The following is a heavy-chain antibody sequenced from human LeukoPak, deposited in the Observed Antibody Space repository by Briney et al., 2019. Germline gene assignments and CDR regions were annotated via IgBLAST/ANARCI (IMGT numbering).Heavy chain of an antibody. Sequence: GGSLRLSCAASGSTFSNYAMYWVRQDPGKGLEWVSTITSGDNTYYADSVKGRFTISRDNSKNTLYLQMNSLRAEDTALYYCAKLVGATTDFDYWGQGTLVTVSS. CDR2: ITSGDNT. D-gene: IGHD1-26*01. CDR1: GSTFSNYA. J-gene: IGHJ4*02. CDR3: AKLVGATTDFDY. V-gene: IGHV3-23*01.